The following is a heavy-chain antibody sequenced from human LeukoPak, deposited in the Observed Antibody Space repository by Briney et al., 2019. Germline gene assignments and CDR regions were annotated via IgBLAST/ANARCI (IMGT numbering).Heavy chain of an antibody. J-gene: IGHJ6*03. V-gene: IGHV4-39*07. CDR3: ARYLVGPLVGSYYSHYMDV. Sequence: PSETLSLTCTVSGGSISSITYYWGWIRQPPGKGLEWVGHMYYRGNTFYNPSLKSRVTISVDTSKNQFSLKLSSVTAADTAVYYCARYLVGPLVGSYYSHYMDVWGKGTTVTISS. CDR2: MYYRGNT. D-gene: IGHD2-2*01. CDR1: GGSISSITYY.